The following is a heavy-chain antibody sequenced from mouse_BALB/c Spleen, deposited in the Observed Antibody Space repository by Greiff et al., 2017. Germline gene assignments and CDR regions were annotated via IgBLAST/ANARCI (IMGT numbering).Heavy chain of an antibody. CDR2: IRLKSNNYAT. D-gene: IGHD2-3*01. J-gene: IGHJ3*01. V-gene: IGHV6-6*02. CDR1: GFTFSNYW. Sequence: EVKLVESGGGLVQPGGSMKLSCVASGFTFSNYWMNWVRQTPEKGLEWVAEIRLKSNNYATHYAESVKGRFTISRDDSKSSVYLQMNNLRAEDTGIYYCTRDGYYGDWFAYWGQGTLVTVSA. CDR3: TRDGYYGDWFAY.